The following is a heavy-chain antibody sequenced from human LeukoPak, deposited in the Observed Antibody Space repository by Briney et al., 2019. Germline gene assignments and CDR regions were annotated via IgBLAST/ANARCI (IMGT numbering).Heavy chain of an antibody. V-gene: IGHV4-39*07. Sequence: SETLSLTCTVSGGSISSSSYYWGWIRQPPGKGLEWFGSIYYTGSTYYNPSLKSRVTISVDTSKNQFSLKLSSVTAADTAVYYCARERCSSTSCWSAYWGQGTLVTVSS. CDR3: ARERCSSTSCWSAY. D-gene: IGHD2-2*01. CDR1: GGSISSSSYY. CDR2: IYYTGST. J-gene: IGHJ4*02.